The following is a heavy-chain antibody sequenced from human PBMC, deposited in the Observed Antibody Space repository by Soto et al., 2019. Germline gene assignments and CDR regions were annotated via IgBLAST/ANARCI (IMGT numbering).Heavy chain of an antibody. Sequence: WGSLRLSCAASGFTFSSYIMNWVCQAPGKGLEWVSYIRGSGPISYADSVKGRFTISRGDAKNSLYLQMNNLRDEDTAVYYCARVDEGYDFWSGYPEWGQGNLVTVS. J-gene: IGHJ4*02. D-gene: IGHD3-3*01. CDR3: ARVDEGYDFWSGYPE. CDR1: GFTFSSYI. CDR2: IRGSGPI. V-gene: IGHV3-48*02.